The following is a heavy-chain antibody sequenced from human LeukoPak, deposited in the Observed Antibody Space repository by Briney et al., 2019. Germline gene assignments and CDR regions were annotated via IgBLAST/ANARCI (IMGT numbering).Heavy chain of an antibody. D-gene: IGHD3-22*01. CDR1: GFIFSDAW. CDR3: TRAQPTWKTYYYDSSGSGDPDY. V-gene: IGHV3-49*04. J-gene: IGHJ4*02. Sequence: GGSLRLSCTASGFIFSDAWMSWVRQAPGKGLEWVGFIRSKAYGGTTEYAASVKGRFTVSRDDSKSIAYLQMNSLKTEDTAVYYCTRAQPTWKTYYYDSSGSGDPDYWGQGTLVTVSS. CDR2: IRSKAYGGTT.